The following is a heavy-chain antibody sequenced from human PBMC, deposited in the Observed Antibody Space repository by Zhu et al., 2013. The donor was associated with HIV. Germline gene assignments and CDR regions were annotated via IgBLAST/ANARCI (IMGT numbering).Heavy chain of an antibody. Sequence: QVQLVQSGAEVKKPGASVKVSCKASGYTFSDYHMHWVRQAPGQGLEWVGWINPHSGGTLYAQKFQGRVTVTRDPSISTAYMELSRLTSDDTAVYHCAKGRNHQLSGSSSPGAFDIWGQGTMVTVSS. CDR3: AKGRNHQLSGSSSPGAFDI. CDR2: INPHSGGT. V-gene: IGHV1-2*02. CDR1: GYTFSDYH. D-gene: IGHD1-26*01. J-gene: IGHJ3*02.